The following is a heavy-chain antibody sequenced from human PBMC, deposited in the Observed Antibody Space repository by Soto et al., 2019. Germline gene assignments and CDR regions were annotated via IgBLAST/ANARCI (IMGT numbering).Heavy chain of an antibody. V-gene: IGHV4-4*07. CDR3: AREGTYSSSWYSRYQYNWFDP. J-gene: IGHJ5*02. D-gene: IGHD6-13*01. CDR2: IYTSGST. Sequence: SETLSLTCTVSGGSISSYYWSWIRQPAGKGLEWIGCIYTSGSTNYNPSLKSRVTMSVDTSKNQFSLKLSSVTAADTAVYYCAREGTYSSSWYSRYQYNWFDPWGQGTLVTVSS. CDR1: GGSISSYY.